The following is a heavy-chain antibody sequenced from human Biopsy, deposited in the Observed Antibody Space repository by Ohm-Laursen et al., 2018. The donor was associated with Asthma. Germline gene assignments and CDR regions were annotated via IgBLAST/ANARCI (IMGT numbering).Heavy chain of an antibody. CDR2: ISYDGSNK. CDR3: AREKVIESRGFQNWFDP. D-gene: IGHD3-16*02. Sequence: SLRLSCAASGFTFSSFGMHWVRQAPGKGLEWVACISYDGSNKYYADSVKGRSTISRDNSKNTLYLQMNSLRAEDTAVYYCAREKVIESRGFQNWFDPWGQGTLVHVSS. J-gene: IGHJ5*02. CDR1: GFTFSSFG. V-gene: IGHV3-30*03.